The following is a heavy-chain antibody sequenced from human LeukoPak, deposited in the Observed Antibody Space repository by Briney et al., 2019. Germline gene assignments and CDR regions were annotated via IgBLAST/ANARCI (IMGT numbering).Heavy chain of an antibody. J-gene: IGHJ6*03. CDR1: GFTFSSYV. CDR3: ARDREGGSSWYSHYYMDV. D-gene: IGHD6-13*01. V-gene: IGHV3-7*01. CDR2: IKQDGSEK. Sequence: GGSLRLSCAASGFTFSSYVMHWVRQAPGKGLEWVANIKQDGSEKYYVDSVKGRFTISRDNAKNSLYLQMNSLRAEDTAVYYCARDREGGSSWYSHYYMDVWGKGTTVTVSS.